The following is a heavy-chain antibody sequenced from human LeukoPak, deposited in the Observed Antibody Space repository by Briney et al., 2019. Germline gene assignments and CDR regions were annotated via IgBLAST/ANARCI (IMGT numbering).Heavy chain of an antibody. CDR3: ARESYGSGY. CDR2: ISGSGGST. D-gene: IGHD5-18*01. V-gene: IGHV3-23*01. J-gene: IGHJ4*02. CDR1: GFTFSSYG. Sequence: GGSLRLSCAASGFTFSSYGMSWVRQAPGKGLEWVSAISGSGGSTYYADSVKGRFTISRDNSKNTLYLQMKSLRAGDTAVYYCARESYGSGYWGQGTLVTVSS.